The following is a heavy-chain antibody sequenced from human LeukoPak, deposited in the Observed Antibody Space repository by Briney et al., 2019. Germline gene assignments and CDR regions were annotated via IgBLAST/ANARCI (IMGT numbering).Heavy chain of an antibody. V-gene: IGHV3-74*01. CDR2: LNTDGTTT. CDR1: GFTFNNYW. CDR3: ARAAYDSSGYFHDY. D-gene: IGHD3-22*01. Sequence: GGSLRLSCAASGFTFNNYWMHWVRQAPGKGLVWVSRLNTDGTTTNYADSVKGRFTISRDNAKKMVYLQMNSLRAEDTAVYYCARAAYDSSGYFHDYWGQGTLVTVSS. J-gene: IGHJ4*02.